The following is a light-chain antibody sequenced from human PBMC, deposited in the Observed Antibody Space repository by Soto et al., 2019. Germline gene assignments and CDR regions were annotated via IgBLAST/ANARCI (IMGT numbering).Light chain of an antibody. CDR3: QHYNSYSEA. Sequence: DIQMTQSPSTLSGSVGDRVTITCRASQTISSWLAWYQQKPGKAHKLLIYKASTLKSGVTSRFIGSRSMTEFTLTISSLQPDDFATYYCQHYNSYSEAFGQGTKVELK. J-gene: IGKJ1*01. CDR2: KAS. V-gene: IGKV1-5*03. CDR1: QTISSW.